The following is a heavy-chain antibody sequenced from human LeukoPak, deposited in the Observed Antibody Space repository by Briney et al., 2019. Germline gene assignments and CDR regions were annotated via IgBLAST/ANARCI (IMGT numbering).Heavy chain of an antibody. J-gene: IGHJ4*02. CDR1: GGTFSSYA. CDR3: ARGDLVTGRDFDY. D-gene: IGHD1-20*01. Sequence: GASVKVSCKASGGTFSSYAISWVRQAPGQGLELMGGFIPMFGTANYAQKFQGRVTITTDESTSTAYMELSSLRSEDTAVYYCARGDLVTGRDFDYWGQGTLVTVSS. V-gene: IGHV1-69*05. CDR2: FIPMFGTA.